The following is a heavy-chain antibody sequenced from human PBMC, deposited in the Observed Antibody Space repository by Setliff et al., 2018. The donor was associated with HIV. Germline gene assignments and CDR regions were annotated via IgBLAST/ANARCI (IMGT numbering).Heavy chain of an antibody. CDR3: ARDVAVAGTEF. V-gene: IGHV3-7*01. CDR1: GFTFSNYW. J-gene: IGHJ4*02. Sequence: GGSLRLSCAASGFTFSNYWMSWVRQPPGKGLEWVAHINQDGSEKNHVDSVKVRFTISRDNARNSLYLQMNSLKADDTAVYYCARDVAVAGTEFWGQGTLVTVSS. D-gene: IGHD6-19*01. CDR2: INQDGSEK.